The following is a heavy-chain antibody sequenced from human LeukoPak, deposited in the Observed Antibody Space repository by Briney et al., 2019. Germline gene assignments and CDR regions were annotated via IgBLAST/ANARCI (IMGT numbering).Heavy chain of an antibody. CDR1: GYTFTGYY. CDR2: ISAYNGNT. J-gene: IGHJ4*02. V-gene: IGHV1-18*04. Sequence: RASVKVSCKASGYTFTGYYMHWVRQAPGQGLEWMGWISAYNGNTNYAQKLQGRVTMTTDTSTSTAYMELRSLRSDDTAVYYCARGTGARFGELPAYYFDYWGQGTLVTVSS. CDR3: ARGTGARFGELPAYYFDY. D-gene: IGHD3-10*01.